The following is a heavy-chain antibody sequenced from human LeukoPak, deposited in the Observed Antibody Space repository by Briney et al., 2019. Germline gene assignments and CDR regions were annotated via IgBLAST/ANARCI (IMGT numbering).Heavy chain of an antibody. D-gene: IGHD6-19*01. V-gene: IGHV4-59*08. J-gene: IGHJ4*02. CDR2: IYYSGST. CDR1: GGSISSYY. Sequence: PSETLSLTCTVSGGSISSYYWSWIRQPPGKGLEWIGYIYYSGSTNYNPSLKSRVTISVDTSKNQFSLKLSSVTAADTAVYYCARLGIAVAGIGFDYWGQRTLVTVSS. CDR3: ARLGIAVAGIGFDY.